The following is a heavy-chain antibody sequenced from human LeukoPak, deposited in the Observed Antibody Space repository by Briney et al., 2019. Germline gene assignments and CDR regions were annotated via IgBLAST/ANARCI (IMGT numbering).Heavy chain of an antibody. V-gene: IGHV5-51*01. CDR1: GYTFTNYW. CDR3: ARQQVYGITAAGPAISYYYYYMDV. J-gene: IGHJ6*03. Sequence: GESLKISCKGSGYTFTNYWIGWVRQMPGKGLEWMGIIYPGDSDTRYSPSFQGQVTISADKSISTAFLQWSSLKASDTAMYYCARQQVYGITAAGPAISYYYYYMDVWGKGNTVTISS. CDR2: IYPGDSDT. D-gene: IGHD6-13*01.